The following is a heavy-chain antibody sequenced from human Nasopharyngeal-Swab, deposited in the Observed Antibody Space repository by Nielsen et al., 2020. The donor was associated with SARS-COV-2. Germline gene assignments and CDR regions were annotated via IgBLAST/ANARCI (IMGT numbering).Heavy chain of an antibody. J-gene: IGHJ4*02. D-gene: IGHD3-3*01. Sequence: GESLKLSCGGSGFTFSDYLMSWVRQSPEKGLEWVANIKQDGTLKSYVDSVKGRFTISRDNAKSSLSLQINSLRGEDTAVYYGARGEWRWRYWGRGTLVTVSS. V-gene: IGHV3-7*03. CDR1: GFTFSDYL. CDR2: IKQDGTLK. CDR3: ARGEWRWRY.